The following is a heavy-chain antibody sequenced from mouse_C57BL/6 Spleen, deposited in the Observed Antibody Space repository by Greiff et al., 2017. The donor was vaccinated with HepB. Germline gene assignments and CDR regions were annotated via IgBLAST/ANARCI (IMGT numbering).Heavy chain of an antibody. CDR1: GYTFTSYD. Sequence: VKLQESGPELVKPGASVKLSCKASGYTFTSYDINWVKQRPGQGLEWIGWIYPRDGSTKYNEKFKGKATLTVDTSSSTAYMELHSLTSEDSAVYFCARYGNDGEYYFDYWGQGTTLTVSS. V-gene: IGHV1-85*01. D-gene: IGHD2-2*01. CDR2: IYPRDGST. CDR3: ARYGNDGEYYFDY. J-gene: IGHJ2*01.